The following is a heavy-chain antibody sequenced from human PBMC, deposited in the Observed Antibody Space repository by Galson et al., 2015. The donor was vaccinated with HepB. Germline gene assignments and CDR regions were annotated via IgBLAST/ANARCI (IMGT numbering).Heavy chain of an antibody. CDR2: IKEDGSEE. D-gene: IGHD1-7*01. CDR3: ARGWDYSGIFDC. Sequence: SLRLSCAASGFPFSGYWISWVRQAPGKGLEWVSNIKEDGSEEHYVDSVKARFTISRDNAKNSLYLQMNSLRVEDTAVYYCARGWDYSGIFDCWGQGTLVTVSS. CDR1: GFPFSGYW. J-gene: IGHJ4*02. V-gene: IGHV3-7*03.